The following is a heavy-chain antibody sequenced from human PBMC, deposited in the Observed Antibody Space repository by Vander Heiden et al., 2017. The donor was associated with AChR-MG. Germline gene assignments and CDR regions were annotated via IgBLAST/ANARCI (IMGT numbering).Heavy chain of an antibody. Sequence: EVQLVESGGGLVQPGGSLRVSCAASGFTFRSYQMTWVRQAPGKGLEWVSYISRSGTATIYADSVKGRFTTSRDNAKNSMYLQMNSLRVEDTALYYCVRETRDPPPGGFDFWGRGTLVTVSS. J-gene: IGHJ2*01. V-gene: IGHV3-48*03. D-gene: IGHD3-10*01. CDR2: ISRSGTAT. CDR1: GFTFRSYQ. CDR3: VRETRDPPPGGFDF.